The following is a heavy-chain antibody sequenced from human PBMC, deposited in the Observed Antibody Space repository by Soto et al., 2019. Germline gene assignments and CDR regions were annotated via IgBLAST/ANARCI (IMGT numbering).Heavy chain of an antibody. J-gene: IGHJ4*02. CDR2: INPNTSAT. Sequence: RASVKVSCKTSGYIFTGYFIKWLRQAPGQGLEWMGWINPNTSATNYAQKFQGRVTMTRDTSLGAAYMELTSLRPDDTAVYYCATSFRYFDNWGQGTRVTVSS. D-gene: IGHD3-9*01. CDR3: ATSFRYFDN. CDR1: GYIFTGYF. V-gene: IGHV1-2*02.